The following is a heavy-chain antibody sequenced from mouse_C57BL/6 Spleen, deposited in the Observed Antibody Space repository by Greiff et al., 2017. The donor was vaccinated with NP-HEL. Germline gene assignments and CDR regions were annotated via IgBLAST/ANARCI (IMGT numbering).Heavy chain of an antibody. CDR3: ARRDYDYGPFAY. CDR2: ISYDGSN. J-gene: IGHJ3*01. Sequence: VQLKESGPGLVKPSQSLSLTCSVTGYSITSGYYWNWIRQFPGNKLEWMGYISYDGSNNYNPSLKNRISITRDTSKNQFFLKLNSVTTEDTATYYCARRDYDYGPFAYWGQGTLVTVSA. V-gene: IGHV3-6*01. CDR1: GYSITSGYY. D-gene: IGHD2-4*01.